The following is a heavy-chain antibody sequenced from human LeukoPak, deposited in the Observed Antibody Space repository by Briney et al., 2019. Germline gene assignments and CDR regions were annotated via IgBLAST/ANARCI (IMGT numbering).Heavy chain of an antibody. Sequence: PGGSLRLSCAASGFTFSSYEMNWVRQAPGKGLEWVSYISSSGSTIYYADSVKGRFTISRDNSKNTLYLQMNSLRAEDTAVYYCARDRAAMGPTSFDYWGQGTLVTVSS. CDR1: GFTFSSYE. CDR2: ISSSGSTI. J-gene: IGHJ4*02. V-gene: IGHV3-48*03. CDR3: ARDRAAMGPTSFDY. D-gene: IGHD5-18*01.